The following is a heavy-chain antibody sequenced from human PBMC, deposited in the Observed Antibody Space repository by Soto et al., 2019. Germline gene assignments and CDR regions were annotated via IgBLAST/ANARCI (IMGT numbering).Heavy chain of an antibody. D-gene: IGHD2-8*02. J-gene: IGHJ4*02. CDR1: GYSFTGYY. CDR2: INPDSGAT. CDR3: ARGDYGTGGYPFPYFDY. V-gene: IGHV1-2*02. Sequence: HEHLVQSGAEVKRPGASLKVSCKASGYSFTGYYIHWVRQAPGQGLEWMGWINPDSGATNYAQNFQGRGTLTRDTSISTASMDLTSLTSDDTAVYYWARGDYGTGGYPFPYFDYWGQGTLVIVSS.